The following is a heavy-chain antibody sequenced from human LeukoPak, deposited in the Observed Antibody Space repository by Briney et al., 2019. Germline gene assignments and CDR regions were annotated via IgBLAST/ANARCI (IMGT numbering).Heavy chain of an antibody. J-gene: IGHJ4*02. Sequence: RASVKVSCKASGYTFTSYGISWVRQAPGQGLEWMGWISAYNGNTNYAQKLQGRVTMTTDTSTSTAYMELRSLRSDDTAVYYCARVDYDYVWGSYRPEEWGQGTLVTVSS. D-gene: IGHD3-16*02. V-gene: IGHV1-18*01. CDR1: GYTFTSYG. CDR2: ISAYNGNT. CDR3: ARVDYDYVWGSYRPEE.